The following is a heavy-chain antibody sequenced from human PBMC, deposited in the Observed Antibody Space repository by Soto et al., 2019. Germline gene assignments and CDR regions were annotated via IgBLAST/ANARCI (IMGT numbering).Heavy chain of an antibody. CDR3: ARDKPYDSSGYYYFDN. CDR1: GGSISTYS. J-gene: IGHJ4*02. CDR2: IYYSGST. V-gene: IGHV4-31*03. D-gene: IGHD3-22*01. Sequence: TLTPTCTVSGGSISTYSWTWLRQHPGKGLEWIGYIYYSGSTYYNPSLKSRVTISVDTSKNQFSLKLSSVTAADTAVYYCARDKPYDSSGYYYFDNWGQGTLVTVSS.